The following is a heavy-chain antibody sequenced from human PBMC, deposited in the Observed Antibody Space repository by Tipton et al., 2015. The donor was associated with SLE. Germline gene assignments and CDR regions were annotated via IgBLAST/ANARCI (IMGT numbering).Heavy chain of an antibody. D-gene: IGHD6-13*01. V-gene: IGHV4-4*07. CDR1: GGSISTYY. Sequence: TLSLTCTVSGGSISTYYWTWIRQPAGKGLEWIGRISPTGSTNYNPSLKSRVTMSLDTSKNHFSLKLRSVTAADTAVYYCARSAGYGSSWAHFDYWGQGTLVTVSS. CDR3: ARSAGYGSSWAHFDY. CDR2: ISPTGST. J-gene: IGHJ4*02.